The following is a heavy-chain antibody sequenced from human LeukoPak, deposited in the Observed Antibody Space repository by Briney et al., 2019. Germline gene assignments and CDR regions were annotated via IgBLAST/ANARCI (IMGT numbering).Heavy chain of an antibody. Sequence: SETLSLTCTVSSGSINSGGYYWSWIRQHPGKGLEWIGYIYYSGNTYYNPSLKSRVTISIDTSKNQFSLKLSSVTAADTAVYYCARFSCSGGSCYFDYWGQGTLVTVSS. V-gene: IGHV4-31*03. CDR1: SGSINSGGYY. CDR3: ARFSCSGGSCYFDY. D-gene: IGHD2-15*01. CDR2: IYYSGNT. J-gene: IGHJ4*02.